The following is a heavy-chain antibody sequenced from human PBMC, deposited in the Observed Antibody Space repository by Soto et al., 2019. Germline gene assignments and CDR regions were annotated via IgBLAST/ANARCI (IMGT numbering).Heavy chain of an antibody. V-gene: IGHV4-39*01. CDR1: GGSISSSSYY. CDR3: ARSSWFYYSGSWYYFDY. J-gene: IGHJ4*02. D-gene: IGHD6-13*01. Sequence: QLQLQESGPGLVKPSETLSLTCTVSGGSISSSSYYWGWIRQPPGKGLEWIGSIYYSGSTYYNPSLKSRVTISVDTSKNQFSLKLSSVTAADTAVYYCARSSWFYYSGSWYYFDYWGQGTLVTVSS. CDR2: IYYSGST.